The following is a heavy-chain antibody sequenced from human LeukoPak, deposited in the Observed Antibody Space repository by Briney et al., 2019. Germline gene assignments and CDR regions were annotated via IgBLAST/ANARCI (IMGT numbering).Heavy chain of an antibody. CDR2: IRASDGRT. J-gene: IGHJ4*02. V-gene: IGHV3-23*01. CDR1: GFTFSSSS. Sequence: GGSLRLSCVASGFTFSSSSMSWVRQAPGKGLECVSSIRASDGRTYYGDSVEGRFTISRDNSKNTLYPQMNSLRAEDTAVYYCAKLSLSGRSQSADYWGQGTLVTVSS. CDR3: AKLSLSGRSQSADY. D-gene: IGHD3-10*01.